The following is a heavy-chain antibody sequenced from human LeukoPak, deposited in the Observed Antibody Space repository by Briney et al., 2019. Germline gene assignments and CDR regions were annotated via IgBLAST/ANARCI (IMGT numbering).Heavy chain of an antibody. V-gene: IGHV4-59*01. Sequence: SETLSLTCTVSGGSISSYYWSWIWQPPGKGLEWIGYIYYSGSTNYNPSLKSRVTISVDTSKNQFSLKLSSVTAADTAVYYCAKAEGSTVTTTVDYWGQGTLVTVSS. CDR3: AKAEGSTVTTTVDY. J-gene: IGHJ4*02. CDR2: IYYSGST. D-gene: IGHD4-17*01. CDR1: GGSISSYY.